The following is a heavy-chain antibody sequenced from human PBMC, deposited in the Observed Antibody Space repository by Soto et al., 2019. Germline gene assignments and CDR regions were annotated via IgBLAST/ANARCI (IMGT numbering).Heavy chain of an antibody. V-gene: IGHV3-73*01. J-gene: IGHJ6*03. D-gene: IGHD3-3*01. CDR1: GFTFSGSA. CDR2: IRSKPNNYAT. Sequence: EVQLVESGGGLVQPGGSLKLSCAASGFTFSGSAMHWVRQASGKGLEWVGRIRSKPNNYATAYGASVKGRFTISSDDSKNTAYLQMNSLNTEDTAVYYCSRQASEFWSGKPQDYMDVWGKGTTVTVSS. CDR3: SRQASEFWSGKPQDYMDV.